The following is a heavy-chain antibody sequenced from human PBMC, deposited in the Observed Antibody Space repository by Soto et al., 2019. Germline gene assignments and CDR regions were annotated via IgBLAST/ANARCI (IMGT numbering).Heavy chain of an antibody. Sequence: QAGGSLRLSCAASGFTFSSYAMSWVRQAPGKGLEWVSAISGSGGSTYYADSVKGRFTISRDNSKNTLYLQMNSLRAEDTAVYYCAKSPTGSYDVNWFDPWGQGXLVTVSS. D-gene: IGHD1-26*01. V-gene: IGHV3-23*01. CDR2: ISGSGGST. J-gene: IGHJ5*02. CDR3: AKSPTGSYDVNWFDP. CDR1: GFTFSSYA.